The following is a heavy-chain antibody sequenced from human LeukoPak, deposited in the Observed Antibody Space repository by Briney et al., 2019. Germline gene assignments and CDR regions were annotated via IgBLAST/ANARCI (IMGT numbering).Heavy chain of an antibody. CDR1: GFIFSDYY. CDR2: ISRGGNTI. CDR3: ARKMTGYYIPA. V-gene: IGHV3-11*01. J-gene: IGHJ5*02. D-gene: IGHD3-9*01. Sequence: GGSLRLSCAASGFIFSDYYMSWIRQAPGKGLEWLSFISRGGNTIYYADSVKGRFTISRDNAKSSLYLQMNSLRPEDSAVYYCARKMTGYYIPAWGQGTLVTVSS.